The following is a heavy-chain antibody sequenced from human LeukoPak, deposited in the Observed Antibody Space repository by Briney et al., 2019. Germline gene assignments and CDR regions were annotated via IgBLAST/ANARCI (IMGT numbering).Heavy chain of an antibody. CDR1: GFTFSGSA. J-gene: IGHJ6*04. D-gene: IGHD6-6*01. V-gene: IGHV3-73*01. CDR2: IRSKANSYAT. CDR3: TSHSSSSADV. Sequence: AGGSLRLSCAASGFTFSGSAMHWVRQASGKGLEWVGRIRSKANSYATAYAASVKGRFTISRDDSKNTAYLQMNSLKTEDTAVYYCTSHSSSSADVWGKGTTVTVSS.